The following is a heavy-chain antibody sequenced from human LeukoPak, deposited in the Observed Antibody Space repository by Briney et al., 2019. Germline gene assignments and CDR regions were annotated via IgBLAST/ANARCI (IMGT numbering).Heavy chain of an antibody. CDR2: INHSGST. Sequence: PSETLSLTCTVSGGSFSSTNYFWGWIRQPPGKGLEWIGEINHSGSTNYNPSLKSRVTISVDTSKNQFSLKLSSVTAADTAVYYCARGSLAPRYPWNYFHYYYYMDVWGKGTTVTVSS. CDR3: ARGSLAPRYPWNYFHYYYYMDV. J-gene: IGHJ6*03. CDR1: GGSFSSTNYF. D-gene: IGHD1-7*01. V-gene: IGHV4-39*07.